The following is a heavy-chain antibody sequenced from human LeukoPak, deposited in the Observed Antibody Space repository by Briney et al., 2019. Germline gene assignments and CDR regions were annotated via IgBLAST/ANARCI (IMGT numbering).Heavy chain of an antibody. CDR1: GYTFTSYY. D-gene: IGHD3-3*01. CDR2: INPSGGST. V-gene: IGHV1-46*01. Sequence: ASVTVSCKASGYTFTSYYMHWVRQAPGQGLEWMGIINPSGGSTSYAQKFQGRVTMTRDTSTSTVYMELSSLRSEDTAVYYCARDGFLEWLFDYWGQGTLVTVSS. CDR3: ARDGFLEWLFDY. J-gene: IGHJ4*02.